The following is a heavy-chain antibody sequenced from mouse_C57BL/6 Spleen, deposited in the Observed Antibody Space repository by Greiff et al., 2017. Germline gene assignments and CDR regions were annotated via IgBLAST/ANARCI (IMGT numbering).Heavy chain of an antibody. CDR2: IYPGDGDT. V-gene: IGHV1-82*01. D-gene: IGHD4-1*01. CDR3: ARWVGLYAMDY. CDR1: GYAFSSSW. Sequence: QVQLKQSGPELVKPGASVKISCKASGYAFSSSWMNWVKQRPGKGLEWIGRIYPGDGDTNYNGKFKGKATLTADKSSSTAYMQLSSLTSEDSAVYFCARWVGLYAMDYWGQGTSVTVSS. J-gene: IGHJ4*01.